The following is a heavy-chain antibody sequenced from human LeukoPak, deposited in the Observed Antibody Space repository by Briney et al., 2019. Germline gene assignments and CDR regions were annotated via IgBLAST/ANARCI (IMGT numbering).Heavy chain of an antibody. D-gene: IGHD2-15*01. CDR2: INPRDSDT. V-gene: IGHV5-51*01. J-gene: IGHJ4*02. CDR1: GYSFTNYW. Sequence: GESLKISCKGSGYSFTNYWIGWVRQMPGKGLEWMGIINPRDSDTRYSPSFQGQVTISADKSISTAHLQWSSLKASDTAMYYCARWGGYCSGGNCYPLYYFDYWGQGTLVTVSS. CDR3: ARWGGYCSGGNCYPLYYFDY.